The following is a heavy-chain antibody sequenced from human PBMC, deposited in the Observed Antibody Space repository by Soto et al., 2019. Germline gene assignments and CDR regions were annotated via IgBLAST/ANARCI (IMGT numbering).Heavy chain of an antibody. CDR2: INPNSGGT. Sequence: VASVKVSCKASGYTFTGYYMHWVRQAPGQGLEWMGWINPNSGGTNYAQKFQGKVTMTRDTSISTAYMELSRLRSDDTAVYYCAREVDYDFWSGYSYYYYGMDVWGQGTTVTVSS. CDR3: AREVDYDFWSGYSYYYYGMDV. CDR1: GYTFTGYY. J-gene: IGHJ6*02. V-gene: IGHV1-2*02. D-gene: IGHD3-3*01.